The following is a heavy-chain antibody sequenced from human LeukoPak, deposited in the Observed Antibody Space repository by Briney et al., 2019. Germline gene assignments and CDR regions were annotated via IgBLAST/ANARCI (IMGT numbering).Heavy chain of an antibody. J-gene: IGHJ4*02. CDR1: GGSISSYY. CDR3: ARVRDRSSYFYDLDY. CDR2: IHCSGST. D-gene: IGHD3-22*01. V-gene: IGHV4-59*01. Sequence: SETLSLTCTVSGGSISSYYWSWIRQPPGKGLEWIGYIHCSGSTNYNPSLKSRVTISVDTSKNQFSLKLSSVTAADTAVYYCARVRDRSSYFYDLDYWGQGTLVTVSS.